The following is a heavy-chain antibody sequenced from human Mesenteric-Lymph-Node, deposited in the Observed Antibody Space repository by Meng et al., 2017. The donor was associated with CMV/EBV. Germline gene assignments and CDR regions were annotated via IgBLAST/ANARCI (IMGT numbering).Heavy chain of an antibody. D-gene: IGHD1-14*01. CDR1: GFTFSSYA. V-gene: IGHV3-23*01. J-gene: IGHJ4*02. CDR2: ISGSGGST. Sequence: GGSLRLSCVVSGFTFSSYAMSWVRQAPGKGLEWVSAISGSGGSTYYADSVKGRFTISRDNSKNTLYLQMNSLRAEDTAVYYCAKDRDGNPDDYWGQGTLVTVSS. CDR3: AKDRDGNPDDY.